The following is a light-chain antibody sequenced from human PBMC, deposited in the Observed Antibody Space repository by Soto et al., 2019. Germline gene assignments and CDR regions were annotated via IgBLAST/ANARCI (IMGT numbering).Light chain of an antibody. CDR3: CSYAGSYTSYV. J-gene: IGLJ1*01. CDR1: SSDVGGYNY. V-gene: IGLV2-11*01. CDR2: DVT. Sequence: QSALTQPRSVSGSPGQSVTISCTGTSSDVGGYNYVSWYQQHPGKAPKVLIYDVTKRPSGVPDRFSGSKSGNTASLTISGLRAEDEADYYCCSYAGSYTSYVFGTGTQLTVL.